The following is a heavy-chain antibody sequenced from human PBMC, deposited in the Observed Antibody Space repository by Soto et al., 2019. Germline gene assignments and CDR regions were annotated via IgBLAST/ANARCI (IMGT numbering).Heavy chain of an antibody. CDR1: GGSISSYY. V-gene: IGHV4-4*07. Sequence: PSETLSLTCTVSGGSISSYYWSWIRQPAGKGLEWIGRIYTSGSTNYNPSLKSRVTMSVDTSQNQFSLKLSSVTAAETAVYYCARIYSDFWSGYNWFDPWGRGTLVTLSS. J-gene: IGHJ5*02. CDR2: IYTSGST. D-gene: IGHD3-3*01. CDR3: ARIYSDFWSGYNWFDP.